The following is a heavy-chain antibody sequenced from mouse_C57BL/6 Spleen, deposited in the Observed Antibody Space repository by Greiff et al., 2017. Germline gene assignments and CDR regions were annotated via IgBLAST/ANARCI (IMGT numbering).Heavy chain of an antibody. CDR2: IYPGDGDT. J-gene: IGHJ1*03. D-gene: IGHD1-1*01. V-gene: IGHV1-82*01. Sequence: QVQLQQSGPELVKPGASVKISCKASGYAFSSSWMNWVKQRPGKGLEWIGRIYPGDGDTNYNGKFKGKATLTADKSSSTAYMQLSSLTSEDSAVYFCARFDYYGSSHWYFDVWGTGTTVTVSS. CDR1: GYAFSSSW. CDR3: ARFDYYGSSHWYFDV.